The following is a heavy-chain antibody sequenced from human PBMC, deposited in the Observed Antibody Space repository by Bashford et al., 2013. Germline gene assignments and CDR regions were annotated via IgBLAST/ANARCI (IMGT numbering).Heavy chain of an antibody. CDR2: IYYSGST. CDR3: ARGTLISFGPFSVSGSFDH. D-gene: IGHD3-10*01. Sequence: SETLSLTCTVSNGSISSGGYYWSWIRQPPGKGLEWIGYIYYSGSTYYNPSLKSRVTISVDTSKNQFSLKLSSVTAADTAVYSCARGTLISFGPFSVSGSFDHWGQGGLVTVSS. CDR1: NGSISSGGYY. J-gene: IGHJ4*02. V-gene: IGHV4-30-4*01.